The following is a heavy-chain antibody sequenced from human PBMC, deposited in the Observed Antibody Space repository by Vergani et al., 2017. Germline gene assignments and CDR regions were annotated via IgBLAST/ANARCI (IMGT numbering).Heavy chain of an antibody. D-gene: IGHD1-7*01. CDR2: IWYDGSNK. CDR3: ARDAALELYYYYMDV. CDR1: GFTFSSYG. J-gene: IGHJ6*03. Sequence: QVQLVESGGGVVQPGRSLRLSCAASGFTFSSYGMHWVRQAPGKGLEWVAVIWYDGSNKYYADSVKGRFTISRDNSKNTLYLQMNSLRAEDTAVYYCARDAALELYYYYMDVWGKWTTVTVSS. V-gene: IGHV3-33*01.